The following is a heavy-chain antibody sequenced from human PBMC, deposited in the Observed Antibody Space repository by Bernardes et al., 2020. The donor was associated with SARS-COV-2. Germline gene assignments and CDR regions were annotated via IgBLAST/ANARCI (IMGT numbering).Heavy chain of an antibody. CDR3: ARERGGRGDAFDI. D-gene: IGHD3-10*01. V-gene: IGHV4-61*02. CDR1: GGSISSGTNY. CDR2: IYDRGST. Sequence: SETLSLTCTVSGGSISSGTNYWSWIRQPAGKGLEWIGRIYDRGSTNYNPSLKSRVTISVDTSKNQFSLKLSSVTAADTAVYHCARERGGRGDAFDIWGQGTTVTVSS. J-gene: IGHJ3*02.